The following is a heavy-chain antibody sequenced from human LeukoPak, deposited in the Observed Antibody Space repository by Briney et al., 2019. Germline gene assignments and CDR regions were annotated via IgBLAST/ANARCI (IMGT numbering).Heavy chain of an antibody. J-gene: IGHJ4*02. Sequence: PGGSLRLSCAASGFTFSSYSMNWVRQAPGKGLEWVSSISSSSSYIYYTDSVKGRFTISRDNAKNSLYLQMNSLRAEDTAVYYCALGGQWLAPFPFDYWGQGTLVTVSS. CDR1: GFTFSSYS. CDR3: ALGGQWLAPFPFDY. D-gene: IGHD6-19*01. V-gene: IGHV3-21*01. CDR2: ISSSSSYI.